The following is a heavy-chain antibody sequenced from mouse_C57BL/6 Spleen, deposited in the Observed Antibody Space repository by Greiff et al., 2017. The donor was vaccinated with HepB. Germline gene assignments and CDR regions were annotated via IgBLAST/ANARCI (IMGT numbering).Heavy chain of an antibody. V-gene: IGHV1-55*01. D-gene: IGHD2-10*02. CDR3: ARSKYDYYAMDY. J-gene: IGHJ4*01. Sequence: VQLQQPGAELVKPGASVKMSCKASGYTFTSYWITWVKQRPGQGLEWIGDIYPGSGSTNYHEKFKSKATLTVDTSSSTAYMQLSSLTSEDSAVYYCARSKYDYYAMDYWGQGTSVTVSS. CDR1: GYTFTSYW. CDR2: IYPGSGST.